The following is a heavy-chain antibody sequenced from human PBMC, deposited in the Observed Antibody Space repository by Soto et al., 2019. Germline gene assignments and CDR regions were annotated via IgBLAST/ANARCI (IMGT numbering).Heavy chain of an antibody. J-gene: IGHJ4*02. CDR2: IYYDGSNK. D-gene: IGHD2-8*01. CDR3: ARPYCTNGVCYYYFDY. V-gene: IGHV3-33*01. Sequence: QVQLVESGGGVVQPGRSLRLSCAASGFTFSSYAMHWVRQAPGKGLEWVAVIYYDGSNKYYIDSVKGRFTISRENSKNTLNLQMNSLRAEDTAVYYCARPYCTNGVCYYYFDYWGQGTLVTVSS. CDR1: GFTFSSYA.